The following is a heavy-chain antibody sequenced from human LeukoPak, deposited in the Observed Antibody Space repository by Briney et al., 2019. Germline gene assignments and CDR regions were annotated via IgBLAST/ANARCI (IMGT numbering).Heavy chain of an antibody. D-gene: IGHD5-18*01. CDR1: GGSISSYY. CDR2: NYYSGST. Sequence: SETLSLTCTVSGGSISSYYWSWIRQPPGKGLEWIGYNYYSGSTNYNPSLKSQVTISVDTSKNQFSLKLSSVTAADTAVYYCARGYSYGYSGNYFDYWGQGTLVTVSS. J-gene: IGHJ4*02. V-gene: IGHV4-59*01. CDR3: ARGYSYGYSGNYFDY.